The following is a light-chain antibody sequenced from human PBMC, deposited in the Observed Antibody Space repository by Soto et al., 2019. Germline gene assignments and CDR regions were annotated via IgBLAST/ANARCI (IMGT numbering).Light chain of an antibody. V-gene: IGKV1-39*01. CDR2: GAS. CDR1: QSIGNY. CDR3: QQNHGT. Sequence: DIQMTQSPSSLSAAVGDRVTITCRASQSIGNYLNWYQKKPGKAPQLLIYGASTLRSGVPSRFSGSGSGTDFTLTISSLQPEDFAVYYCQQNHGTFGQGTKVEIK. J-gene: IGKJ1*01.